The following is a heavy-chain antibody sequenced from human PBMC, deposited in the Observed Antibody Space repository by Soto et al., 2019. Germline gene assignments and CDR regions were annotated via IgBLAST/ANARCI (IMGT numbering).Heavy chain of an antibody. J-gene: IGHJ4*02. V-gene: IGHV3-23*01. CDR2: ISANSEST. CDR1: GFTFNTTG. CDR3: VKDNNWADPG. D-gene: IGHD3-16*01. Sequence: EVQLLESGGGLVQPGGSLRLSCVGSGFTFNTTGMIWVRQPPGKGPEWVSIISANSESTFYADSVKVRFTVSRDNSKNTLYRKMNSLRDADKAIDYCVKDNNWADPGWGRGTQVIVSS.